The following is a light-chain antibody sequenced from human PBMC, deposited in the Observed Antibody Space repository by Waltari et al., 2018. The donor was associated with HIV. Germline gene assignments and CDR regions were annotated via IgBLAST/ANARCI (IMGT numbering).Light chain of an antibody. Sequence: QSALTQPASVSGSPGQSITISCTGTITDIGPYNHVSWYQHHAGRAPKLLIYAVNNRPSGVSTRFSASKSGNTASLTISGLQSDDEADYYCSSYASGDTLVMFGGGTKLTVL. CDR2: AVN. V-gene: IGLV2-14*03. CDR1: ITDIGPYNH. CDR3: SSYASGDTLVM. J-gene: IGLJ3*02.